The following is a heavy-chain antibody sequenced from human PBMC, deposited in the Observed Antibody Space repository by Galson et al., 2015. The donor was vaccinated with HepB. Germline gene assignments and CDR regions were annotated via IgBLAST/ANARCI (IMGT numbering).Heavy chain of an antibody. V-gene: IGHV3-74*03. D-gene: IGHD4-11*01. J-gene: IGHJ4*02. CDR1: GFTFTNYW. CDR3: ARDTVSGDYWDY. Sequence: SLRLSCAASGFTFTNYWMHWVRQTPGKGLVWVSFINTDGSTTEYADSVKGRFTVSRDNVKNSLYLQMNSLRAEDTAVYYCARDTVSGDYWDYWGQGTLVTVSS. CDR2: INTDGSTT.